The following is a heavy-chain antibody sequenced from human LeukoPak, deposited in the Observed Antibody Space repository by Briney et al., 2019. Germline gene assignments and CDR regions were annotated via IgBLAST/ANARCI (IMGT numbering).Heavy chain of an antibody. V-gene: IGHV3-74*01. Sequence: GGSLRLSCAASGFTFSSHWMHWVRHAPGKWLVWVSRINEDGSITNYADSVKGRFSLSRDNAENTLYLQMNSLRAEDTAVYYCGRDLGGRSGYWGQGTLVTVSS. CDR1: GFTFSSHW. J-gene: IGHJ4*02. D-gene: IGHD1-26*01. CDR2: INEDGSIT. CDR3: GRDLGGRSGY.